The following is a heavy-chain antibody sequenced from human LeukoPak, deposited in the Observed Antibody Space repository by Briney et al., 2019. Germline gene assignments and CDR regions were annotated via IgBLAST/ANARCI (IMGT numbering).Heavy chain of an antibody. CDR1: GGTFS. CDR2: IIPIFNTT. Sequence: SVKVSCKASGGTFSISWVRQAPGQGLEWMGGIIPIFNTTNYAQKFQGRVTITTDESTTTAYMELSSLRSEDTAMYYCASEMATIKGYFDYWGQGILVTVSS. CDR3: ASEMATIKGYFDY. D-gene: IGHD5-24*01. V-gene: IGHV1-69*05. J-gene: IGHJ4*02.